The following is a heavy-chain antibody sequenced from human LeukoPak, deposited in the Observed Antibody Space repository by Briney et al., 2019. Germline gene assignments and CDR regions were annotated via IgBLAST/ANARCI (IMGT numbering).Heavy chain of an antibody. CDR3: ANLESPRIALLG. J-gene: IGHJ4*02. CDR2: ISGSGGST. Sequence: GGSLRLSCAASGFTFSSYAMSWVRQTPGKGLEWVSAISGSGGSTYYADSVKGRFTISRDNSKNTLYLQMNSLRAEDTAVYYCANLESPRIALLGWGQGTLVTVSS. V-gene: IGHV3-23*01. CDR1: GFTFSSYA. D-gene: IGHD6-13*01.